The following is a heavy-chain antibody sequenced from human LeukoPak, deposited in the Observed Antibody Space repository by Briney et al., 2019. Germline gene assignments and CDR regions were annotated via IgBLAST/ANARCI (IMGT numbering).Heavy chain of an antibody. Sequence: GGSLRLSCTGSGYTFSDYGMHWVGQAPGKGLEWVAGLSYDGSQEYYADSVKGRFTISRDTSQNRLFLQMDSLRAEDTAVSFCAKNWYFFDYWGQGTLVTVSS. J-gene: IGHJ4*02. CDR3: AKNWYFFDY. CDR1: GYTFSDYG. V-gene: IGHV3-30*18. D-gene: IGHD1-1*01. CDR2: LSYDGSQE.